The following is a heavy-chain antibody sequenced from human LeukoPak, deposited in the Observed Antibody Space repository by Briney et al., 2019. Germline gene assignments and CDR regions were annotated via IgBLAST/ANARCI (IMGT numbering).Heavy chain of an antibody. Sequence: KTGGSLRLSRAASGFTFSSYSMNWVRQAPGKGLEWVSSISSSSSYIYYADSVKGRFTISRDNAKNSLYLQMNSLRAEDTAVYYCARERLVAFDIWGQGTMVTVSS. CDR2: ISSSSSYI. D-gene: IGHD1-26*01. V-gene: IGHV3-21*01. J-gene: IGHJ3*02. CDR3: ARERLVAFDI. CDR1: GFTFSSYS.